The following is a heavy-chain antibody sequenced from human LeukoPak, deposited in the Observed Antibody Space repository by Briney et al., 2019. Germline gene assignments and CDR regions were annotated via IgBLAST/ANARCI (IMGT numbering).Heavy chain of an antibody. J-gene: IGHJ4*02. CDR1: GYTFTNYG. Sequence: GASVKVSCKASGYTFTNYGISWVRQAPGQGLEWVGWISAYNRKTNYAQKLQGRVTMTTDTSTTTAYMELRSLRSDDTDVYYCARVLGFRPDTLKGSDYWGQGTLVTVSS. V-gene: IGHV1-18*01. CDR3: ARVLGFRPDTLKGSDY. CDR2: ISAYNRKT.